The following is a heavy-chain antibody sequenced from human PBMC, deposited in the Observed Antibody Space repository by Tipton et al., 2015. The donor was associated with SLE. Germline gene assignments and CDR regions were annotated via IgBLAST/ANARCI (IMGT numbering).Heavy chain of an antibody. V-gene: IGHV4-59*01. J-gene: IGHJ3*02. CDR3: ARGPGSKSGEAFDI. Sequence: LRLSCTVSGGSISSYFWSWIRQPPGKGLEWLGYADYSGSTNYNPSLKSRVTMSVDLSKNQFSLNLTSMTAADTAVYYCARGPGSKSGEAFDIWGQGTMVTVSS. CDR2: ADYSGST. D-gene: IGHD1-26*01. CDR1: GGSISSYF.